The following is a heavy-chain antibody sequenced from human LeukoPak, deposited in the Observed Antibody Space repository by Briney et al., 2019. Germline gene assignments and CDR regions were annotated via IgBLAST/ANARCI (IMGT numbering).Heavy chain of an antibody. J-gene: IGHJ5*02. Sequence: GGSLRLSCAASGFTFSDYYMSWIRQAPGKGLEWVSYISSSGSTIYYADSVKGRFTISRDNAKNSLYLQMNSLRAEDMAVYYCARSPRLFRNWFDPWGQGTLVTVSS. V-gene: IGHV3-11*04. CDR2: ISSSGSTI. CDR3: ARSPRLFRNWFDP. D-gene: IGHD3-22*01. CDR1: GFTFSDYY.